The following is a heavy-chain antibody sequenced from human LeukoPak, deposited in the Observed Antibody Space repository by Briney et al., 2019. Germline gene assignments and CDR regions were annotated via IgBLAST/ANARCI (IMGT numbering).Heavy chain of an antibody. CDR1: GFTFSGPA. CDR2: IRSKANSYAT. Sequence: GGSLKLSCAASGFTFSGPAMHWVRQASGKGLEWVGRIRSKANSYATAYAASVKGRFTISRDDSKNTAYLQMNSLKTEDTAVYYCTRLMKEEIGYCSSTSCYYYYYGMDVWGQGTTVTVSS. D-gene: IGHD2-2*01. V-gene: IGHV3-73*01. J-gene: IGHJ6*02. CDR3: TRLMKEEIGYCSSTSCYYYYYGMDV.